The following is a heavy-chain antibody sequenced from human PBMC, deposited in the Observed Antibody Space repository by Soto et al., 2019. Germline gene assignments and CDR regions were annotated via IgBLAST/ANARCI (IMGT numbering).Heavy chain of an antibody. J-gene: IGHJ4*02. CDR2: IGRSGETI. CDR3: ARDSRGGAARRPTFYY. CDR1: GFTFSSFE. V-gene: IGHV3-48*03. Sequence: XGSLRLSCVGAGFTFSSFEMNWVRQTPGRGLEWLSYIGRSGETIYYADSVKGRFTISRDNAKSSLFLQMTGLRDEDTGIYYCARDSRGGAARRPTFYYWGRGTLVTVSS. D-gene: IGHD6-6*01.